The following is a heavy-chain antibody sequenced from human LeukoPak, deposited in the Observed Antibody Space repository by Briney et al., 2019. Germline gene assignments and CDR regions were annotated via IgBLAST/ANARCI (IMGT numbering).Heavy chain of an antibody. Sequence: GGSRRLSCAASGFTSSSYWMSWVRQAPGKGLEWVANIKQDGSEKYYVDSVKGRFTISRDNAKNSLYLQMNSLRAEDTAVYYCAREVGYNWNDVGWFDPWGQGTLVTVSS. V-gene: IGHV3-7*01. D-gene: IGHD1-1*01. CDR3: AREVGYNWNDVGWFDP. CDR2: IKQDGSEK. J-gene: IGHJ5*02. CDR1: GFTSSSYW.